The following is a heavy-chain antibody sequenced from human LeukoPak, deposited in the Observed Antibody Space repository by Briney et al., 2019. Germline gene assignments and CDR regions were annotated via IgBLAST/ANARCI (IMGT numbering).Heavy chain of an antibody. V-gene: IGHV4-38-2*02. Sequence: AETLSLTCTVSGYSISSGYYWGWIRQPPGQGLEWIGSIYHSGSTYYNPSLKNRVTISVDTSKNQFSLKLNSVTAADTAVYYCARITSAFCDQWGQGILVTVSS. CDR2: IYHSGST. CDR1: GYSISSGYY. CDR3: ARITSAFCDQ. D-gene: IGHD3-10*01. J-gene: IGHJ4*02.